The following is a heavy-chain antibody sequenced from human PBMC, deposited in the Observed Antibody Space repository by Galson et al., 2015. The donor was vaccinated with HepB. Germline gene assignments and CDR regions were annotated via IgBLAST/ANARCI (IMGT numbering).Heavy chain of an antibody. CDR2: LIYDGSYK. Sequence: LRLSCAASGFTFSNYGMHWVRQAPGKGLEWVAFLIYDGSYKFYADSVKGRFTISRDNSKNSLYLQMNNLRSDDTAIYYCAKDTNGYSVDYWGQGALVTVSS. CDR3: AKDTNGYSVDY. D-gene: IGHD3-22*01. CDR1: GFTFSNYG. J-gene: IGHJ4*02. V-gene: IGHV3-30*18.